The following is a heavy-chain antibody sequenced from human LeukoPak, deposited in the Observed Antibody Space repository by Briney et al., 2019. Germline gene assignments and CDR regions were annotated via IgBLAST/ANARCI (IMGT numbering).Heavy chain of an antibody. CDR2: INPNSGGT. Sequence: ASVKVSCKASGYTFTGYYMHWVRQAPRQGLEWMGWINPNSGGTNYAQKFQGRVTMTRDTSISTAYMELSRLRSDDTAVYYCATYDYVWGSYRLTGFDYWGQGTLVTVSS. CDR1: GYTFTGYY. V-gene: IGHV1-2*02. J-gene: IGHJ4*02. CDR3: ATYDYVWGSYRLTGFDY. D-gene: IGHD3-16*02.